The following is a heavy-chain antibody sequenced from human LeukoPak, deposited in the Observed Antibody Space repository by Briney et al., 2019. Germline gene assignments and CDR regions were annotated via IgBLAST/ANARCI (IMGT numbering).Heavy chain of an antibody. CDR2: IQHDGSGQ. D-gene: IGHD4-17*01. V-gene: IGHV3-30*02. CDR1: GFMFSSYG. Sequence: GGSLRLSCTASGFMFSSYGMHWVRQAPGKGLDWMAYIQHDGSGQFYADSVKGRFTISRDNSKNSLYLQMNSLRAEDTAVYYCARDTVTRGSWGQGTLVTVSS. J-gene: IGHJ4*02. CDR3: ARDTVTRGS.